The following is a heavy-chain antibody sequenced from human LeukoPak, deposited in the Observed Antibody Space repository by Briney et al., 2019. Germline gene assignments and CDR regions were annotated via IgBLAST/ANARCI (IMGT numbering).Heavy chain of an antibody. J-gene: IGHJ4*02. CDR3: ARLLRNIAAAVYYFDY. Sequence: GEPLKISCTGSGYNFTSYWNGWVRQMPGKGVEWMGIIYPGDSDTRYSPSFQGQVTISADKSISTDYLQWSSLKASDTATYYCARLLRNIAAAVYYFDYWGQGTLVTVPP. V-gene: IGHV5-51*01. CDR1: GYNFTSYW. D-gene: IGHD6-13*01. CDR2: IYPGDSDT.